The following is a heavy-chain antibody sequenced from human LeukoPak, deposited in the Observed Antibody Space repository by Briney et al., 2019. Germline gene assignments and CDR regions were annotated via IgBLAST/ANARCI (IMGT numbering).Heavy chain of an antibody. J-gene: IGHJ5*02. CDR3: AKGTVWFDP. CDR2: SSGSGSGA. Sequence: GGSLRLSCAASGFTFSNYYMSWVRQAPGKGLEWVSGSSGSGSGAYYADSVKGRFSVSRDNSKNTLYLQMNSLRDEDTAIYYCAKGTVWFDPWGQGTLVTVSS. CDR1: GFTFSNYY. V-gene: IGHV3-23*01. D-gene: IGHD4-11*01.